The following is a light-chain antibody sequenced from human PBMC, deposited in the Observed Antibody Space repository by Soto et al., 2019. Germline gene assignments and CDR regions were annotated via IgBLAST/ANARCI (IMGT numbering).Light chain of an antibody. V-gene: IGKV3D-15*01. J-gene: IGKJ1*01. CDR1: QTVSSY. CDR3: QQYNNWPRT. CDR2: DAS. Sequence: EIVLTQSPGTLSLSPGERAALSCRASQTVSSYLLWYQQKPGQAPRLLVYDASNRASGTPARFSGSGSGTDFTLTISSLQFEDFAVYYCQQYNNWPRTFGQGTKVDIK.